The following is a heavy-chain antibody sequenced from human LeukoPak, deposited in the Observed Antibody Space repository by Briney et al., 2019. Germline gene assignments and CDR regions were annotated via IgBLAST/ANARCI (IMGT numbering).Heavy chain of an antibody. Sequence: SETLSLTCTVYGGSFSAYYWSWIRQPPGKGLEWIGEINHSGSTNYNPSLKSRVTTSIDTSKNQFSLKLSSVTAADTAVYYCARTSTGSYYFDYWGQGTLVTVSS. V-gene: IGHV4-34*01. CDR2: INHSGST. J-gene: IGHJ4*02. D-gene: IGHD1-1*01. CDR1: GGSFSAYY. CDR3: ARTSTGSYYFDY.